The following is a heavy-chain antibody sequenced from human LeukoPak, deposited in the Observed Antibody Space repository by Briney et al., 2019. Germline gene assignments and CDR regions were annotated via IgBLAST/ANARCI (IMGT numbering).Heavy chain of an antibody. V-gene: IGHV3-23*01. D-gene: IGHD1-1*01. CDR3: ARGSDWNARTFDI. Sequence: GGSLRLSCAASGFTFGSNAMSWVRHAPGKGLEWVSTISGSGGSTYYADSVKGHFTISRDNSKNTLYLQMNSLRAEDTAVYYCARGSDWNARTFDIWGQGTMVTVSS. J-gene: IGHJ3*02. CDR2: ISGSGGST. CDR1: GFTFGSNA.